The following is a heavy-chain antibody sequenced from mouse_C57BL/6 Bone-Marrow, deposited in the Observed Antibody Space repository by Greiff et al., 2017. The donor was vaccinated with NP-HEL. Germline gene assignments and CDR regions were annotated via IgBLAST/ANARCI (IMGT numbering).Heavy chain of an antibody. V-gene: IGHV6-3*01. Sequence: EVKVEESGGGLVQPGGSMKLSCVASGFTFSNYWMNWVRQSPEKGLEWVAQIRLKSDNYATHYAESVKGRFTISRDDSKSSVYLQMNNLRAEDTGIYYCTGEGCQAYWGQGTLVTVSA. CDR3: TGEGCQAY. CDR2: IRLKSDNYAT. CDR1: GFTFSNYW. J-gene: IGHJ3*01.